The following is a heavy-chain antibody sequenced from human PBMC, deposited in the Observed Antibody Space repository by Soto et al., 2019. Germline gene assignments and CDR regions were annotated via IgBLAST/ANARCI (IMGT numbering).Heavy chain of an antibody. CDR3: AQNRWPGAVGYAFAI. Sequence: QVQLVESGGGVVQPGRSLRLSCAASGFTFSSYGMHWVRQAPGKGLEWVAVIWYDGSNKYYADSVKGRFTISRDNSKNTLYLQMNSLRAEDTAVYYCAQNRWPGAVGYAFAIWGQGTMVTVSS. V-gene: IGHV3-33*06. J-gene: IGHJ3*02. CDR2: IWYDGSNK. D-gene: IGHD6-25*01. CDR1: GFTFSSYG.